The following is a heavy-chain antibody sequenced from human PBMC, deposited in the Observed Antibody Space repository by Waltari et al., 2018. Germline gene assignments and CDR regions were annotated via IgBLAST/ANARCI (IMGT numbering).Heavy chain of an antibody. V-gene: IGHV3-7*02. CDR1: EFTFAYYW. CDR2: IKEDGSKK. Sequence: EVQLVESGGGLVQTGGSLRLSCAASEFTFAYYWVTWVRKAPGKVLEWVANIKEDGSKKYYVDSVKGRFTISRDNAKNSLYLQMSSLRVEDTAVYYCATQSWSNFEYWGQGTLVTVSS. D-gene: IGHD3-3*01. CDR3: ATQSWSNFEY. J-gene: IGHJ4*02.